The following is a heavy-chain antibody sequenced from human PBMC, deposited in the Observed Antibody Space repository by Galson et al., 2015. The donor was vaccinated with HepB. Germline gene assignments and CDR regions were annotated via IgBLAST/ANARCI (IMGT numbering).Heavy chain of an antibody. J-gene: IGHJ6*02. CDR1: GGTFTNYA. Sequence: SVKVSCKASGGTFTNYAVSWVRQAPGQGLEWIGGIIPIFGTTNYAQKFQDRVTITADKSTNTVYMEVRSLKYEDTALFYCARGPTDFSSSSPFRIDLWGQGTTVIVSS. V-gene: IGHV1-69*06. CDR3: ARGPTDFSSSSPFRIDL. CDR2: IIPIFGTT. D-gene: IGHD6-6*01.